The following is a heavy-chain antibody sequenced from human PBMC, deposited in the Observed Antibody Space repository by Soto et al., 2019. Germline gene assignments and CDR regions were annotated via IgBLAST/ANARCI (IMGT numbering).Heavy chain of an antibody. CDR2: IWYDGSNK. CDR1: GFTFSSYG. V-gene: IGHV3-33*01. Sequence: GGSLRLSCAASGFTFSSYGMHWVRQAPGKGLEWVAVIWYDGSNKYYADSVKGRFTISRDNSKNTLYLQMNSLRAEDTAVYYCARDNRQLWIYYFDYWGQGTLVTVSS. D-gene: IGHD5-18*01. J-gene: IGHJ4*02. CDR3: ARDNRQLWIYYFDY.